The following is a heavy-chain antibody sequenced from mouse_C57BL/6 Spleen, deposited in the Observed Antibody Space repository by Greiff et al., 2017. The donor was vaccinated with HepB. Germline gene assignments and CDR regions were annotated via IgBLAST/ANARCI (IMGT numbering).Heavy chain of an antibody. CDR1: GYTFTEYT. D-gene: IGHD1-1*01. Sequence: VQLVESGAELVKPGASVKLSCKASGYTFTEYTIHWVKQRSGQGLEWIGWFYPGSGSIKYNEKFKDKATLTADKSSSTVYMELSRLTSEDSAVYFCARHGGITTVVAPDYYFDYWGQGTTLTVSS. CDR2: FYPGSGSI. V-gene: IGHV1-62-2*01. CDR3: ARHGGITTVVAPDYYFDY. J-gene: IGHJ2*01.